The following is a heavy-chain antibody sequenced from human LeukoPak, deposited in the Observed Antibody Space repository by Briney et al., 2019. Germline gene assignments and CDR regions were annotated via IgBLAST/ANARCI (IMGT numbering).Heavy chain of an antibody. J-gene: IGHJ4*02. V-gene: IGHV3-30-3*01. CDR2: ISYDGSNK. D-gene: IGHD3/OR15-3a*01. Sequence: PGGSLRLSCAASGFTFSNAWMSWVRQAPGKGLEWVAVISYDGSNKYYADSVKGRFTISRDNSKNTLYLQMNSLRAEDTAVYYCATHPGLRNYWGQGTLVTVPS. CDR3: ATHPGLRNY. CDR1: GFTFSNAW.